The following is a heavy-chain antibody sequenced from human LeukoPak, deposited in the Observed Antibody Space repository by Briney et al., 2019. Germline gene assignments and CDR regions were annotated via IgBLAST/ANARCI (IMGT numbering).Heavy chain of an antibody. Sequence: GASVKVSCKASGYTFTSYGISWVRQAPRQGLEWMGLISAYNGNTNYAQKLQGRVTMTTDTSTSTAYMELRSPRSDDTAVYYCARERYCTNGVCHRPHPPDDYWGQGTLVTVSS. D-gene: IGHD2-8*01. V-gene: IGHV1-18*01. CDR2: ISAYNGNT. CDR3: ARERYCTNGVCHRPHPPDDY. J-gene: IGHJ4*02. CDR1: GYTFTSYG.